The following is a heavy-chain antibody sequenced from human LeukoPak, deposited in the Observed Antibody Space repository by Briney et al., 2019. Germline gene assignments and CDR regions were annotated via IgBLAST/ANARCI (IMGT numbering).Heavy chain of an antibody. CDR3: AKGSQRFWSGYNNWFDP. CDR2: ISGNSGST. V-gene: IGHV3-9*03. J-gene: IGHJ5*02. CDR1: GFTFDDYA. D-gene: IGHD3-3*01. Sequence: GGSLRLSCAASGFTFDDYAMHWVRQAPGKGLEWVSGISGNSGSTGYADSVKGRFTIYRDNGKNSLYLQMNSLRIEDMALYYCAKGSQRFWSGYNNWFDPWGQGTLVTVSS.